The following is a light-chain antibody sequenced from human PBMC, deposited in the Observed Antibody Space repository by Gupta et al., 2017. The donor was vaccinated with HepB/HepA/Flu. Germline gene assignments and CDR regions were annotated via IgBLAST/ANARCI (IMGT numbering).Light chain of an antibody. V-gene: IGKV4-1*01. CDR2: WAS. CDR3: HQYYAAPFT. CDR1: QSILYSPNNENY. J-gene: IGKJ2*01. Sequence: DTVMPPLRASLAVSLGERATINCKSSQSILYSPNNENYLAWYQQKPGQPPKLLIYWASSRESGVPDRFSGSGSATDFSLTISSLQAEDVALYYCHQYYAAPFTFGQGTKLEIK.